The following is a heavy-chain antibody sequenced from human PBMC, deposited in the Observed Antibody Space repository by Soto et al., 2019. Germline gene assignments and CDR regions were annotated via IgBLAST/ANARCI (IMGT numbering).Heavy chain of an antibody. J-gene: IGHJ4*02. D-gene: IGHD5-18*01. CDR2: IIPMFGTA. V-gene: IGHV1-69*12. CDR1: GGTFSTYA. Sequence: QVQLVQSGAEVKKPESSVNVSCKAPGGTFSTYAISWVRQAPGQGLEWMGGIIPMFGTANYAQRFQDRVTITADESTNTVYMELSSLRSEDTAVYFCASGIQLWLRRINNGYSGWGQGTLVTVSS. CDR3: ASGIQLWLRRINNGYSG.